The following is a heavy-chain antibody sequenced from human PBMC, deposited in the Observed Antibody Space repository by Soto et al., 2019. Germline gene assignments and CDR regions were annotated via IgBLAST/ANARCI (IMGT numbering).Heavy chain of an antibody. CDR1: GGSISSYY. D-gene: IGHD1-7*01. J-gene: IGHJ4*02. V-gene: IGHV4-59*01. Sequence: QVQLQESGPGLVKPSETLSLTCTVSGGSISSYYWSWIRQPPGKGLEWIGYIYYSGSTNYNPSLKSRVTISVDTSKNQFSLKLSSVTAADTAVYYCARGAGGWNLRVVDYWGQGTLVTVSS. CDR3: ARGAGGWNLRVVDY. CDR2: IYYSGST.